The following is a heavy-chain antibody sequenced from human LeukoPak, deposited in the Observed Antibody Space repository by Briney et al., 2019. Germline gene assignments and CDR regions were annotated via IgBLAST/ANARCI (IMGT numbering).Heavy chain of an antibody. CDR2: INPNSGAT. Sequence: ASVKVSCKASGYTFTGYYIHWVRQAPGQGLEWLGWINPNSGATKYEQQFQGRVAMTSDTFTRTAHMELSSLTSADTAVYHCARDVGGSGNRFDPWGQGTLVTVSS. V-gene: IGHV1-2*02. CDR3: ARDVGGSGNRFDP. CDR1: GYTFTGYY. D-gene: IGHD3-10*01. J-gene: IGHJ5*02.